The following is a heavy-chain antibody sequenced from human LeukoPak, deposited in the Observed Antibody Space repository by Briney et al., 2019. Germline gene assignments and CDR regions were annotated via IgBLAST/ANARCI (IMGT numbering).Heavy chain of an antibody. Sequence: KPSETLSLTCSVSGDSSTGYSWSWIRQTPGKGLEWIGYIYYNGDTHYNPSLNSRLSMSVDTSKNQFSLKLSSVTAPDTAVYYCARLGSSWFDPWGQGTLVTVSS. CDR2: IYYNGDT. V-gene: IGHV4-59*08. D-gene: IGHD6-13*01. J-gene: IGHJ5*02. CDR3: ARLGSSWFDP. CDR1: GDSSTGYS.